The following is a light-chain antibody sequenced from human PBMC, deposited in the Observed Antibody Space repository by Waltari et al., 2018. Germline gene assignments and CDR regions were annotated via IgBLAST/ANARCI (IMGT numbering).Light chain of an antibody. CDR2: GAS. V-gene: IGKV3-20*01. Sequence: RASQTIIANYLACYQPTPGQAPWLLIHGASNRATGIPDRFSGSGSGTDFTLTISRREPEDYAVYHCQQYGTSSALTFGGGTKVEIK. CDR1: QTIIANY. J-gene: IGKJ4*01. CDR3: QQYGTSSALT.